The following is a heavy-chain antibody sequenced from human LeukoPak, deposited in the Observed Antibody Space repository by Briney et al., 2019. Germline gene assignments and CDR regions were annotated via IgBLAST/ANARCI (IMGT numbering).Heavy chain of an antibody. J-gene: IGHJ4*02. V-gene: IGHV1-2*02. D-gene: IGHD3-22*01. CDR2: INPNSGGT. CDR3: ARDDYDSSGSTHTGFDY. Sequence: ASVKVSCKASGYTFTGYYMHWVRQAPGQGLEWMGWINPNSGGTNYAQKFQGRVTMTRDTSISTAYMELSRLRSDDTAVYYCARDDYDSSGSTHTGFDYWGQGTLVTVSS. CDR1: GYTFTGYY.